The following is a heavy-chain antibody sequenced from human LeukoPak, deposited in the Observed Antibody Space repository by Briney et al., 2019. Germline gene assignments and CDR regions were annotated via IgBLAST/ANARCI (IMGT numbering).Heavy chain of an antibody. V-gene: IGHV1-3*01. CDR1: GYIFANYG. CDR2: INAGEGKT. J-gene: IGHJ6*02. D-gene: IGHD6-19*01. CDR3: ARGSGWSEYCTMDV. Sequence: ASVKVSCKASGYIFANYGMHWVRQAPGQGPEWMGWINAGEGKTKYLQKYQDRVTISRVTSASTAYMELSSLRSEDTAVYYCARGSGWSEYCTMDVWGQGTTVIVSS.